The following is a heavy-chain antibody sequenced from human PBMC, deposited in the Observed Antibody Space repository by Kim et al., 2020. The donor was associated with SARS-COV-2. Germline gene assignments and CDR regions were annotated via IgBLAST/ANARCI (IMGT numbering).Heavy chain of an antibody. CDR2: IYSGGST. CDR1: GFTVSSNY. D-gene: IGHD2-21*01. J-gene: IGHJ4*03. V-gene: IGHV3-53*01. CDR3: ARGGVCVGGTCYSDY. Sequence: GGSLRLSCAASGFTVSSNYMIWVRQAPGKGLEWVSAIYSGGSTYYADSVKGRFTISRDNSKNTLYLQMNSLRADDTAVYYCARGGVCVGGTCYSDYWGQGTLVTVSS.